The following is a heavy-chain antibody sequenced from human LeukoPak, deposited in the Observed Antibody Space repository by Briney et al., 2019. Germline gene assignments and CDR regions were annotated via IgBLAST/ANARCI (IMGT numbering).Heavy chain of an antibody. CDR2: ISSSGSTI. D-gene: IGHD5/OR15-5a*01. CDR3: ARVSRTGDFDY. J-gene: IGHJ4*02. Sequence: GGSLRLSCAASGFTFSSYEMNWVRQAPGKGLEWVSYISSSGSTIYYADSVKGRFTISRDNAKNSLYLQMNSLRAEDTAVYYCARVSRTGDFDYWAREPWSPSPQ. V-gene: IGHV3-48*03. CDR1: GFTFSSYE.